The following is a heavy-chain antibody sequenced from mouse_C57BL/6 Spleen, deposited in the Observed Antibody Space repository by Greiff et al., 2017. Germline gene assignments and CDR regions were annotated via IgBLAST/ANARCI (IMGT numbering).Heavy chain of an antibody. D-gene: IGHD4-1*01. V-gene: IGHV1-55*01. CDR3: ARTHSWDAMDY. Sequence: QVQLQQPGAELVKPGASVQMSCKASGYTFTSYWLTWVKQRPGQGLEWIGDIYPGSGSTNYNEKFKSKATLTVDTSSSTAYMQLSSLTSEDSAVYYCARTHSWDAMDYWGQGTSVTVSS. CDR1: GYTFTSYW. J-gene: IGHJ4*01. CDR2: IYPGSGST.